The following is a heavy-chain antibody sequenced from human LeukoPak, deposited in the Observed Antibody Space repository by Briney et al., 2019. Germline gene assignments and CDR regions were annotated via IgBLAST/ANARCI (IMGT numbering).Heavy chain of an antibody. J-gene: IGHJ6*04. CDR1: GFTFSSYW. V-gene: IGHV3-21*01. D-gene: IGHD3-10*02. Sequence: GGSLKLSCAASGFTFSSYWMHWVRQAPGKGLEWVSAISHSGGSTYYADSVKGRFTISRDNAKNSLYLQMNSLRAEDTAVYYCAELGITMIGGVWGKGTTVTISS. CDR3: AELGITMIGGV. CDR2: ISHSGGST.